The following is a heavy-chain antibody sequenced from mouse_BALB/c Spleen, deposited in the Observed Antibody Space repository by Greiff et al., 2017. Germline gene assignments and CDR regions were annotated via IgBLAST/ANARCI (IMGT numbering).Heavy chain of an antibody. Sequence: DVMLVESGGGLVKPGGSLKLSCAASGFTFSSYAMSWVRQSPEKRLEWVAEISSGGSYTYYPDTVTGRFTISRDNAKNTLYLEMSSPRSEDTAMYYCARALDGNYPFDYWGQGTTLTVSS. CDR3: ARALDGNYPFDY. CDR2: ISSGGSYT. D-gene: IGHD2-1*01. J-gene: IGHJ2*01. CDR1: GFTFSSYA. V-gene: IGHV5-9-4*01.